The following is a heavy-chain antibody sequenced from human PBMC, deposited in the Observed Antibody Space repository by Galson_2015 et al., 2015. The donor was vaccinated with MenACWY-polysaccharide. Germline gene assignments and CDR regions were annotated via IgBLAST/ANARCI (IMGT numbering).Heavy chain of an antibody. V-gene: IGHV3-30*03. J-gene: IGHJ3*01. CDR1: GFTFSSYG. CDR3: VRDGEYYDSSGGSLH. D-gene: IGHD3-22*01. CDR2: ISNDGSKK. Sequence: SLRLSCAASGFTFSSYGMHWVRQAPGKGLEWVAAISNDGSKKYYADSVKGRFTISRDNSKNTVSLQMNSLRAEDTAVYYCVRDGEYYDSSGGSLHWGQGTMVTVSS.